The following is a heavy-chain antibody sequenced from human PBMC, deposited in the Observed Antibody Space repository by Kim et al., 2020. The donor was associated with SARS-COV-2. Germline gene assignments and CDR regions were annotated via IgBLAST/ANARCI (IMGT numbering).Heavy chain of an antibody. D-gene: IGHD3-10*01. J-gene: IGHJ6*02. CDR3: ARAYYGSGSYYNVTTYGMDV. Sequence: RFTISRDNAKNSLYLQMNSLRAEDTAVYYCARAYYGSGSYYNVTTYGMDVWGQGTTVTVSS. V-gene: IGHV3-7*04.